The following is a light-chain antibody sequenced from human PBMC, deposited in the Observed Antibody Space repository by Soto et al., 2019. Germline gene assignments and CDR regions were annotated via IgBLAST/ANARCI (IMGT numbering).Light chain of an antibody. CDR1: SRDVGGYNY. J-gene: IGLJ1*01. CDR2: EVS. Sequence: QSVLTQPASVSGSPGQSITISCIGTSRDVGGYNYVSWYQHHPGEAPKLMIYEVSNRPSGVSDRFSAAKSGNTASLTISGLQAEDEADYYCSSFTISSTLPFAFGTGTKVTVL. CDR3: SSFTISSTLPFA. V-gene: IGLV2-14*01.